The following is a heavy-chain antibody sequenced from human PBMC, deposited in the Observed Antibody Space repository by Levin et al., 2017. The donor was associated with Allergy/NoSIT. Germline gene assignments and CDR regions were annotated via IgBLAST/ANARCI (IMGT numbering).Heavy chain of an antibody. Sequence: SETLSLTCTVSGGSISSSISYWGWIRQAPGKGLEWIGSIYNSGSTYYNPSLKSRVTTSVDTSKNQFSLKLSSVTSADTAVYYCAGQCYDILTGYYNFDYWGQGTLVTVSS. V-gene: IGHV4-39*01. CDR3: AGQCYDILTGYYNFDY. CDR2: IYNSGST. D-gene: IGHD3-9*01. J-gene: IGHJ4*02. CDR1: GGSISSSISY.